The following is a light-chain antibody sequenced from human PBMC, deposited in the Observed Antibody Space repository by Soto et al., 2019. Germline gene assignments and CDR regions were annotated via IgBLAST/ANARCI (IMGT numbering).Light chain of an antibody. CDR1: QSVSSSY. Sequence: EIVLTQSPGTLSLSPGERATLSCRASQSVSSSYLAWYQQKPGQAPRLLIYGASSRATGIPDRFSGSGSGTDFTLTISRLEPEDFAVYYCQQQGFMYTFGQGTKLEIK. J-gene: IGKJ2*01. CDR2: GAS. CDR3: QQQGFMYT. V-gene: IGKV3-20*01.